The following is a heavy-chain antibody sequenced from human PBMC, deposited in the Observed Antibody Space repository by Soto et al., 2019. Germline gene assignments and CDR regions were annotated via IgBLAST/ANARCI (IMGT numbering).Heavy chain of an antibody. CDR3: RVTGVSKVDY. Sequence: ASVKVSCKTSGYTFSGFYIHWVRQAPGQGLESMGWIYPDSGGTDYEQKFQGRVTMTRDTSISTAYMDLSRLRSDDTAVYYCRVTGVSKVDYLGQGTLVTCYS. V-gene: IGHV1-2*02. J-gene: IGHJ4*02. CDR2: IYPDSGGT. D-gene: IGHD2-8*01. CDR1: GYTFSGFY.